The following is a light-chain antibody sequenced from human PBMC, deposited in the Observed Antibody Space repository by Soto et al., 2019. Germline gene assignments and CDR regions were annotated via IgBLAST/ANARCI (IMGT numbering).Light chain of an antibody. CDR3: SSFADGFNVV. V-gene: IGLV2-23*02. CDR2: DVS. Sequence: QSALTQPASVSGSPGQSITISCTGTDNDIGTYNLVSWYQQCPGTAPKVIIFDVSSRPSGVSSRFSGSKSGNTASLIVSGLQPEDEAEYFCSSFADGFNVVFGGGTRLTVL. J-gene: IGLJ2*01. CDR1: DNDIGTYNL.